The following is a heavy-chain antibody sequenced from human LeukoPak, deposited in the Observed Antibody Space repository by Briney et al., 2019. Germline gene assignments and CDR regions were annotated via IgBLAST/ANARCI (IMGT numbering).Heavy chain of an antibody. V-gene: IGHV4-30-4*01. CDR3: AREAVVPAAMDDNWFDP. CDR1: GGSISSGDYY. CDR2: IYYSGST. D-gene: IGHD2-2*01. J-gene: IGHJ5*02. Sequence: PSETLSLTCTVSGGSISSGDYYWSWIRQPPGKGLEWIGYIYYSGSTYYNPSLKSRVTISVDTSKNQFSLKLSSVTAADTAVYYCAREAVVPAAMDDNWFDPWGQGTLVTVSS.